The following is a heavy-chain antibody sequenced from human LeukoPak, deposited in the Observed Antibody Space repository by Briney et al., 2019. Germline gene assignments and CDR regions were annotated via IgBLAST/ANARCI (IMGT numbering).Heavy chain of an antibody. J-gene: IGHJ5*02. Sequence: ASVKASCKASGYTFDSHGISWVRQAPGQGLEWVGWISTYNGQTNYAQNFQVRVTMTTDTSTNTAYMELWNLRSDDTAVYYCARDFTDGSGSYWFNPWGQGTLVIVSS. CDR1: GYTFDSHG. CDR3: ARDFTDGSGSYWFNP. D-gene: IGHD3-10*01. CDR2: ISTYNGQT. V-gene: IGHV1-18*01.